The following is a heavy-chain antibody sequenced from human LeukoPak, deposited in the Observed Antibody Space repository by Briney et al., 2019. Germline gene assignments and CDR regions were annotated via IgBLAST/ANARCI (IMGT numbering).Heavy chain of an antibody. J-gene: IGHJ6*02. CDR1: GYSFTSYW. CDR2: IYPGDSDT. Sequence: PGESLKISCKGSGYSFTSYWIGWVRQMPGKGLEWMGIIYPGDSDTRYSPSFQGQVTISADKSISTAYLQWSSLKASDTAMYYCARHHCSSTSCYAGTSYYYYYGMDVWGQGTTVTVSS. D-gene: IGHD2-2*01. V-gene: IGHV5-51*01. CDR3: ARHHCSSTSCYAGTSYYYYYGMDV.